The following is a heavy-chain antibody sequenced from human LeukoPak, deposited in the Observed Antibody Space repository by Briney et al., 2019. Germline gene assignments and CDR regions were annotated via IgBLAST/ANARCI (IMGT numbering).Heavy chain of an antibody. Sequence: GESLQISCKGSEYSFTNYWIGWVRQMPGKGLEWMGIIYPGDSDTRYSPSFQGQVTISADKSISTAYLQWSSLKASDTAMYYCAKRDPDAFDIWGQGTMVTVSS. V-gene: IGHV5-51*01. CDR1: EYSFTNYW. J-gene: IGHJ3*02. CDR3: AKRDPDAFDI. CDR2: IYPGDSDT.